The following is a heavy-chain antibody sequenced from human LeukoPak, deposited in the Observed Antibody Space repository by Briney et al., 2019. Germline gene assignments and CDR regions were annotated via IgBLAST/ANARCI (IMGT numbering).Heavy chain of an antibody. Sequence: SETLSLTCTVSGGSISSSSYYWGWIRQPPGKGLEWIGSIYYSGSTYYNPSLKSRVTISVDTSKNQFSLKLSSVTAADTAVYYCARLGPHYYYYYMDAWGKGTTVTVSS. CDR2: IYYSGST. CDR3: ARLGPHYYYYYMDA. CDR1: GGSISSSSYY. J-gene: IGHJ6*03. V-gene: IGHV4-39*01.